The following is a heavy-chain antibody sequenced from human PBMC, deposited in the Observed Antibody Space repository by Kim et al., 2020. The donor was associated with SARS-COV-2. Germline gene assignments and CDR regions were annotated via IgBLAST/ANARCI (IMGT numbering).Heavy chain of an antibody. J-gene: IGHJ2*01. CDR2: INHSGRT. Sequence: SETLSLTCAVYGGSFSGYYWSWIRQPPGKGLDWIGEINHSGRTNYNPSLKSRVTISVDTSKNKFSLKLTSVTAADTAVYYGARRLSNTSGWGSHYCDLWG. V-gene: IGHV4-34*01. CDR1: GGSFSGYY. CDR3: ARRLSNTSGWGSHYCDL. D-gene: IGHD3-10*01.